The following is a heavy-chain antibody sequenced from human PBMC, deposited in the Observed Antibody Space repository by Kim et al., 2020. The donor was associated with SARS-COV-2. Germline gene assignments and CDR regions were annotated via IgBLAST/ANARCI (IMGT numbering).Heavy chain of an antibody. CDR2: IYHSGST. CDR1: GGSISSGGYS. Sequence: SETLSLTCAVSGGSISSGGYSWSWIRQPPGKGLEWIGYIYHSGSTYYNPSLKSRVTISVDRSKNQFSLKLSSVTAADTAVYYCARLDSCSSTSCYTVGNWFDPWGQGTLVTVSS. J-gene: IGHJ5*02. D-gene: IGHD2-2*02. CDR3: ARLDSCSSTSCYTVGNWFDP. V-gene: IGHV4-30-2*01.